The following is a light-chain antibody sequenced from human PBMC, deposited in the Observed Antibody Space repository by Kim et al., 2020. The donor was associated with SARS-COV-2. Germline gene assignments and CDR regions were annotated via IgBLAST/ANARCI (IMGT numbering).Light chain of an antibody. J-gene: IGLJ2*01. V-gene: IGLV4-69*01. Sequence: QPVLTQSPSASASLGASVKLTCTLSSAHSNYAIAWHQQQPEKGPRYLMKVDNDGRHIKGDGIPDRFSGSSSGAERYLIISSLQSEDEADYYCQTWATGIRVFGGGTKVTVL. CDR1: SAHSNYA. CDR3: QTWATGIRV. CDR2: VDNDGRH.